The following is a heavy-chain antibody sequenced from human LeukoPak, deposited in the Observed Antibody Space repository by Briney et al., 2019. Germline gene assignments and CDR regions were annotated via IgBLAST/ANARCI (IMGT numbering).Heavy chain of an antibody. V-gene: IGHV4-39*07. D-gene: IGHD3-22*01. CDR3: ARAGDSSGYEYYFDH. CDR1: GGSISGSGYY. Sequence: SETLSLTCTVSGGSISGSGYYWGWIRQPPGKGLEWIGSIYYSGATAYNPSLKSRVIMSVDTSKNQFSLKLSSVTAADTAVYYCARAGDSSGYEYYFDHWGQGTLVTVSS. CDR2: IYYSGAT. J-gene: IGHJ4*02.